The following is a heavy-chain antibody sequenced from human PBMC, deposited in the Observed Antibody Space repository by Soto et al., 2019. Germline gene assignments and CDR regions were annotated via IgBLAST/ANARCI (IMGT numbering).Heavy chain of an antibody. Sequence: ASVKVSCKASGYTFTSYVISWVLQAPGQGLEWMGWISAYNGNTNYAQKLQGRVTMTTDTSTSTAYMELRSLRSDDTAVYYCARDRLRFLEWLLGGETNWFDPWGQGTLVTVSS. D-gene: IGHD3-3*01. V-gene: IGHV1-18*04. J-gene: IGHJ5*02. CDR3: ARDRLRFLEWLLGGETNWFDP. CDR2: ISAYNGNT. CDR1: GYTFTSYV.